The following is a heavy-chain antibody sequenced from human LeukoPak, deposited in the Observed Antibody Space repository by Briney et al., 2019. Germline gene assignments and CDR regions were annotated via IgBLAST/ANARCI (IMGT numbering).Heavy chain of an antibody. V-gene: IGHV1-3*01. Sequence: ASVKVSCKASGYTFTSYAMHWVRQAPGQRLEWMGWINAGNGNTKYSQRFQGRVTITRDTSASTAYMELSSLRSEDTAVYYCARVGGYDCVWGSYRSPYDYWGQGTLVTVSS. CDR2: INAGNGNT. CDR1: GYTFTSYA. J-gene: IGHJ4*02. D-gene: IGHD3-16*02. CDR3: ARVGGYDCVWGSYRSPYDY.